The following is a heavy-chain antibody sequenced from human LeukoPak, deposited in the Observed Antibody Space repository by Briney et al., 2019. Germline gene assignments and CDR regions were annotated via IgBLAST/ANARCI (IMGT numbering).Heavy chain of an antibody. D-gene: IGHD6-19*01. CDR3: ARDASWLVNDY. Sequence: ASVKVSCKASGYTFTSYAMNWVRQAPGQGLEWMGRINPNSGGTNYAQKFQGRVTMTRDTSISTAYMELSRLRSDDTAVYYCARDASWLVNDYWGQGTLVTVSS. V-gene: IGHV1-2*06. CDR2: INPNSGGT. J-gene: IGHJ4*02. CDR1: GYTFTSYA.